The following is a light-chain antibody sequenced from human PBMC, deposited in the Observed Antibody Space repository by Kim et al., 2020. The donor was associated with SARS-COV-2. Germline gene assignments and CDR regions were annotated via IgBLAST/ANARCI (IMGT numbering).Light chain of an antibody. J-gene: IGLJ3*02. V-gene: IGLV3-21*04. CDR2: YDN. CDR1: NIGTES. Sequence: APGEKARITCGGNNIGTESVHWYQQKTGEAPALVIYYDNDRPAGIPERVSGSNSGNTATLTISRVEAGDEADYYCQVWDSSSAHRVFGGGTKLTVL. CDR3: QVWDSSSAHRV.